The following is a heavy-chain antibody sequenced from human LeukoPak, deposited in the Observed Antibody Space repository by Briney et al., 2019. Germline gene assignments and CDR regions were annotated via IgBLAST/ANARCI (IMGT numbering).Heavy chain of an antibody. D-gene: IGHD3-10*01. V-gene: IGHV3-23*01. CDR1: GFTFRNYA. Sequence: GGSLRLSCAASGFTFRNYAMSWVRQAPGKGLEWVSTISDSGGNTYYADSVQGRFTISRDNSKNTLYLQMNSLRADDTAVYYCARDLDPYGSGSSFDYWGQGTLVTVSS. CDR3: ARDLDPYGSGSSFDY. J-gene: IGHJ4*02. CDR2: ISDSGGNT.